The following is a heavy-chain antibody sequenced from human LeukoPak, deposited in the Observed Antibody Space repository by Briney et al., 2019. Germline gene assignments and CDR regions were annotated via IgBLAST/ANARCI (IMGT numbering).Heavy chain of an antibody. J-gene: IGHJ3*01. CDR3: AMLPRGSHAFDF. V-gene: IGHV3-23*01. Sequence: GGSLRLSCAASGFTFSTYGMSISWGRHPPGKWLEWASAISGSGGITYYSDSVRRRFTISRDTSKHTLFLQINSLSAEAAAVYYCAMLPRGSHAFDFWGQGTMVTVSS. D-gene: IGHD1-26*01. CDR1: GFTFSTYG. CDR2: ISGSGGIT.